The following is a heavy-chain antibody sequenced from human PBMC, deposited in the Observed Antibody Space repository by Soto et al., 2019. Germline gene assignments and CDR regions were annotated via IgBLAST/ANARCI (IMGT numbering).Heavy chain of an antibody. D-gene: IGHD6-13*01. CDR1: GFTFDDYA. Sequence: PGGSLRLSCAASGFTFDDYAMHWVRQAPGKGLEWVSGISWNSGSIGYADSVKGRFTISRDNAKNSLYLQMNSLRAEDTALYYCAKDLHPNSWYFDYWGQGTLVTVSS. J-gene: IGHJ4*02. CDR2: ISWNSGSI. V-gene: IGHV3-9*01. CDR3: AKDLHPNSWYFDY.